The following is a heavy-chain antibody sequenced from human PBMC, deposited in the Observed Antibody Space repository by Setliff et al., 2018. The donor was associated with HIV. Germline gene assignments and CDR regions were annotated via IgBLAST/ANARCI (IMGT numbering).Heavy chain of an antibody. V-gene: IGHV1-2*06. CDR1: GYTFTAYY. CDR3: ARQDHSSVNSGSLCAFDV. Sequence: GASVKVSCKASGYTFTAYYIHWVRQAPGHELQLMGRIEPSSGGTNYIQKFQGRVTITRDTSIYTVYMELTGLTSDDTAVYYCARQDHSSVNSGSLCAFDVWGQGTMVTVSS. D-gene: IGHD3-10*01. CDR2: IEPSSGGT. J-gene: IGHJ3*01.